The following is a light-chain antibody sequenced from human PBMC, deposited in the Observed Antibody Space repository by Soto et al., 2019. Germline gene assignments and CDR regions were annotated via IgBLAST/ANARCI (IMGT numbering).Light chain of an antibody. CDR2: KSS. CDR3: QQYNNYPWT. J-gene: IGKJ1*01. V-gene: IGKV1-5*03. Sequence: DIQMTQSPSTLSASVGDRVTITCRARQSISSWLAWYQQKPGKAPKLLIYKSSSLESGVPSRFSGSGSGTQFTLTISSLQPDDFATDYCQQYNNYPWTFGQGTTVQSK. CDR1: QSISSW.